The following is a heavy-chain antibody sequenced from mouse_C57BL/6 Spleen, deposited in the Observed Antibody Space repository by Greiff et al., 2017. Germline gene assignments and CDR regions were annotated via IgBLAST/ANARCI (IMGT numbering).Heavy chain of an antibody. CDR3: ARRVYLYWYFDV. CDR1: GYTFTSYW. Sequence: VQLQQPGAELVMPGASVKLSCKASGYTFTSYWMHWVKQRPGQGLEWIGEIDPSDSYTNYNQKFKGKSTLTVDKSSSTAYMQLSSLTSEESAVYYCARRVYLYWYFDVWGTGTTVTVSS. CDR2: IDPSDSYT. J-gene: IGHJ1*03. V-gene: IGHV1-69*01.